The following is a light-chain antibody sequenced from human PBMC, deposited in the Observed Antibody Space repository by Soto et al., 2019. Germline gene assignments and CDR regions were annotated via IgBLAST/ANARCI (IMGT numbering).Light chain of an antibody. J-gene: IGKJ5*01. CDR2: GAS. V-gene: IGKV3-20*01. CDR3: QQYGSSIT. CDR1: QSVSSSY. Sequence: ETGVSQSPATRPMCPRQSPNLSWRANQSVSSSYLAWYQQKPGQAPRLLIYGASRRATGIPDRFSGRGPETDFTLTISRLEPEDSAVYYWQQYGSSITFGQGTLLEIK.